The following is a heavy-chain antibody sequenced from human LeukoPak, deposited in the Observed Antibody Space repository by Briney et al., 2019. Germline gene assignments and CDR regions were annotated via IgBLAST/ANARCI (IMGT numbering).Heavy chain of an antibody. CDR2: IYYSGST. Sequence: SETLSLTCTVSGGSISSSSYYWGWIRQPPGKGLEWIGYIYYSGSTYYNPSLKSRVTISVDTSKNQFSLKLSSVTAADTAVYYCARGRKVHAPWGQGTLVTVSS. J-gene: IGHJ5*02. V-gene: IGHV4-31*03. CDR3: ARGRKVHAP. D-gene: IGHD4/OR15-4a*01. CDR1: GGSISSSSYY.